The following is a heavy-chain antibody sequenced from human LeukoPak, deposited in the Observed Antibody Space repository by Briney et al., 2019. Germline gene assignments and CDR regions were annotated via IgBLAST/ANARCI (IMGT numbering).Heavy chain of an antibody. CDR3: ARDRGWDYGSGLDNWFDP. V-gene: IGHV1-18*01. CDR2: ISAYNGNT. D-gene: IGHD3-10*01. Sequence: ASVKVSCKASGYTFTSYGISWVRQAPGQGLEWMGWISAYNGNTNYAQKLQGRVTMTTDTSTSTAYMELRSLRSDDTAVYYCARDRGWDYGSGLDNWFDPWGQGTLVTVSS. CDR1: GYTFTSYG. J-gene: IGHJ5*02.